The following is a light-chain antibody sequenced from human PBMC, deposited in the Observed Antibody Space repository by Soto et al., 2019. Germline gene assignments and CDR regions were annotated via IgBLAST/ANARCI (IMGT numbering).Light chain of an antibody. CDR2: GAS. CDR3: QQYGSSPQT. J-gene: IGKJ1*01. CDR1: QSVSSY. Sequence: EIVLTQSPSTLSSSPVERATLSCMASQSVSSYLAWYQQKPGQAPRLLIYGASSRATGIPDRFSGSGSGTDFTLTISSLEPEDFAVYYCQQYGSSPQTFGQGTKVDIK. V-gene: IGKV3-20*01.